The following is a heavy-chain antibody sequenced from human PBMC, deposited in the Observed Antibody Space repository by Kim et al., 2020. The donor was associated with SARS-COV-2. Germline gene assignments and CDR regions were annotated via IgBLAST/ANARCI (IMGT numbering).Heavy chain of an antibody. J-gene: IGHJ6*02. CDR1: GLTFSGSA. CDR3: TRNYYDGRYYYGMDV. V-gene: IGHV3-73*01. CDR2: IRNKANNYAT. D-gene: IGHD3-22*01. Sequence: GGSLRLSCAASGLTFSGSAMHWVLQASGKGLEWVGRIRNKANNYATAFAASVKGRFTISRDDSKNMVYLQMNSLKTEDTAVYYCTRNYYDGRYYYGMDVWGQGTTVTVSS.